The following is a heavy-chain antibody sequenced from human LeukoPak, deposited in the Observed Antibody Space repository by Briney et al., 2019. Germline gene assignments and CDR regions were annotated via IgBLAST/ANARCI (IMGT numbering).Heavy chain of an antibody. CDR2: IHSSGST. D-gene: IGHD6-19*01. CDR1: GGSISSYY. V-gene: IGHV4-4*07. Sequence: SETLSLTRTVSGGSISSYYWNWIRQPAGKGLEWIGRIHSSGSTNYNPSLKSRVTVSVDTSKNQFSLKLSSVTAADTAVYYCARGKVVAGTPGQNSWDYWGQGTLVTVSS. J-gene: IGHJ4*02. CDR3: ARGKVVAGTPGQNSWDY.